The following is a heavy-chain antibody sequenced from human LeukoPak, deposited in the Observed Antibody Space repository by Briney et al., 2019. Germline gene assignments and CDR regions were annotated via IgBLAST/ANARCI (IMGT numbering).Heavy chain of an antibody. CDR3: AKGGKWIQLWFDRGDFGDY. J-gene: IGHJ4*02. CDR2: ISYDGSNK. CDR1: GFTFSSYG. Sequence: PGGSLRLSCAASGFTFSSYGMPWVRQAPGKGLEWVAVISYDGSNKYYADSVKGRFTISRDNSKNTLYLQMNSLRAEDTAVYYCAKGGKWIQLWFDRGDFGDYWGQGTLVTVSS. D-gene: IGHD5-18*01. V-gene: IGHV3-30*18.